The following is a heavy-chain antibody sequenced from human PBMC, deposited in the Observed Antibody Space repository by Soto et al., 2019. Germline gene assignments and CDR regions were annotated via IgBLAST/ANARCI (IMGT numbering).Heavy chain of an antibody. CDR1: GYTFTSHD. D-gene: IGHD4-17*01. J-gene: IGHJ4*02. CDR2: MNPNSGNT. CDR3: ARWDYGDYARFDY. V-gene: IGHV1-8*01. Sequence: QVQLVQSGAEVKKSGASVKVSCKASGYTFTSHDINWVRQATGQGLEWMGWMNPNSGNTGYAQKFPGRVTMTRNTSISTAYMELSSLRSEDTAVYYCARWDYGDYARFDYLGQGTLVTVSS.